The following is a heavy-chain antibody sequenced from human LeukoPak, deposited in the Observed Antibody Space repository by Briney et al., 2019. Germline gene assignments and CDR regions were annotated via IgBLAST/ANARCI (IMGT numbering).Heavy chain of an antibody. J-gene: IGHJ4*02. V-gene: IGHV3-21*01. CDR3: ARDRGSYTLDS. Sequence: PGGSLRLSCSASGFSFSICSMHWVRQAPGRGLEWVSSITSSSRYIYYGDPVKGRFTISRDNAKNSLFLQMNSLRAEDTAVYYCARDRGSYTLDSWGQGTLVTVSS. CDR2: ITSSSRYI. D-gene: IGHD1-26*01. CDR1: GFSFSICS.